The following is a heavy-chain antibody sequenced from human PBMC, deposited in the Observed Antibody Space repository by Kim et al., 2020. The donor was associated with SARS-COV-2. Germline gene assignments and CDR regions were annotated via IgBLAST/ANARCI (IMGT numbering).Heavy chain of an antibody. V-gene: IGHV3-30*18. J-gene: IGHJ5*02. D-gene: IGHD3-22*01. CDR1: GFTFSSYG. CDR3: AKDGSRYYYDSSGYLNWFDP. Sequence: GGSLRLSCAASGFTFSSYGMHWVRQAPGKGLEWVAVISYDGSNKYYADSVKGRFTISRDNSKNTLYLQMNSLRAEDTAVYYCAKDGSRYYYDSSGYLNWFDPWGQGTLVTVSS. CDR2: ISYDGSNK.